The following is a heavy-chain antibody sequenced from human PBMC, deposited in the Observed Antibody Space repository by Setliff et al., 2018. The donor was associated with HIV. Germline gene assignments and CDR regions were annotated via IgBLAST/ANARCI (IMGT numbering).Heavy chain of an antibody. D-gene: IGHD2-8*01. CDR1: GYTFTGYY. CDR3: VRLTADRTNYYYYMDV. Sequence: GASVKVSCKASGYTFTGYYMHWVRQAPGQGLEWMGRINPNSGGTNYAQKFQGRVTMTRDTSISTAYMELSSLRSDDTAVYYCVRLTADRTNYYYYMDVWGKGTTVTVSS. J-gene: IGHJ6*03. V-gene: IGHV1-2*06. CDR2: INPNSGGT.